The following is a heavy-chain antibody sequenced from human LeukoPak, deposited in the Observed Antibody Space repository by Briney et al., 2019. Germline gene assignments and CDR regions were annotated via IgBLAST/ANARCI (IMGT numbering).Heavy chain of an antibody. J-gene: IGHJ5*02. CDR3: ARRGSSSWYEWFDP. D-gene: IGHD6-13*01. CDR1: GFTFSSDW. CDR2: IKQDGNEK. V-gene: IGHV3-7*01. Sequence: GGSLRLSCAASGFTFSSDWMSWGRQAPGKGLEWVANIKQDGNEKYYVDSVKGRFTISRDNAKSSLYLQMNSLRAEDTAVYYCARRGSSSWYEWFDPWGQGTLVTVSS.